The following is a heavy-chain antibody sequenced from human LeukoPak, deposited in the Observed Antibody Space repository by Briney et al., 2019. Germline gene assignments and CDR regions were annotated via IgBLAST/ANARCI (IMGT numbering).Heavy chain of an antibody. CDR2: INPSSGVT. CDR1: GYTFTGYS. J-gene: IGHJ4*02. V-gene: IGHV1-2*06. D-gene: IGHD3-10*01. Sequence: GASVKVSCKASGYTFTGYSIQWVRQAPGQGLEWMGRINPSSGVTHYAQKFQDSVTLTRDTSISTAYLEVNTLRSDDTAVYYCTTRGGESSPLRCWGQGTLVTVSS. CDR3: TTRGGESSPLRC.